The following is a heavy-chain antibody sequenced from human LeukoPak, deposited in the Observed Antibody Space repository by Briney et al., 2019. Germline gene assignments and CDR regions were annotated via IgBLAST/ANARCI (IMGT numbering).Heavy chain of an antibody. V-gene: IGHV1-8*03. D-gene: IGHD1-26*01. CDR3: ARELLLGATLHYFDY. Sequence: GASVKVSCKASGYTFPNFDINWVRQATGQGLEWMGWMNFNSGNTGYAQKFQGRVTITTDESTSTAYMELSSLRSGDTAVYYCARELLLGATLHYFDYWGQGTLVTVSS. CDR2: MNFNSGNT. CDR1: GYTFPNFD. J-gene: IGHJ4*02.